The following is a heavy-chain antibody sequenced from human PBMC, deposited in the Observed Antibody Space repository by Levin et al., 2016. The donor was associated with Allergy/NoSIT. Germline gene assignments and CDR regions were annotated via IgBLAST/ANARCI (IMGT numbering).Heavy chain of an antibody. CDR3: VKDWKRYHDSAGDQQGIV. D-gene: IGHD3-22*01. J-gene: IGHJ4*02. V-gene: IGHV3-64D*08. Sequence: WIRQPPGKGLEFVSAMSISGDSTYYANSVKGRFTISRDNSKNTLNLQMTRLRTEDTAVYHCVKDWKRYHDSAGDQQGIVWGQGTLVTVSS. CDR2: MSISGDST.